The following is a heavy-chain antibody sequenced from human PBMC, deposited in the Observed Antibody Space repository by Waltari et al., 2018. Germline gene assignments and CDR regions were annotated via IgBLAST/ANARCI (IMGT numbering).Heavy chain of an antibody. D-gene: IGHD6-6*01. Sequence: QVQLVQSGAEVKKPGASVKVSCKASGYTFTSYGISWVRQAPGQGLEWMGWISAYNGDTNYAQKVQGRVTQTTDTSTSTAYMELRSLRSDDTAVYYWARDTGPYSSSSRGSLDYWGQGTLVTVSS. V-gene: IGHV1-18*01. CDR2: ISAYNGDT. CDR3: ARDTGPYSSSSRGSLDY. J-gene: IGHJ4*02. CDR1: GYTFTSYG.